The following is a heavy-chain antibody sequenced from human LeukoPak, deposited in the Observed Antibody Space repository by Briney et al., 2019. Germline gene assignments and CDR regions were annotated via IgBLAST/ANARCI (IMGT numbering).Heavy chain of an antibody. Sequence: PSETLSLTCTVSGASISRDTFFWGWIRQSPEKGLEWIGSNDSSGTTHYNSSLKSRVIISVDTSKNQVSLNLTSVTLADTAVYYCARHGYIQFWLYWGQGTQVIVSS. CDR1: GASISRDTFF. V-gene: IGHV4-39*01. D-gene: IGHD5-18*01. J-gene: IGHJ4*02. CDR3: ARHGYIQFWLY. CDR2: NDSSGTT.